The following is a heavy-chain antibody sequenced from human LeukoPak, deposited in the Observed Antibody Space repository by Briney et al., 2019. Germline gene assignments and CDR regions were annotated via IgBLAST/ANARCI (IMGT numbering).Heavy chain of an antibody. J-gene: IGHJ4*02. CDR1: GYTFTSNA. CDR2: INAGDGNT. D-gene: IGHD3-22*01. Sequence: GASVKVSCKASGYTFTSNATHWVRQAPGQRLEWMGWINAGDGNTKYSQKFQGRVTITRDTSASTAYMELSSLRSEDTAVYYCARVQLPYYYDSSGYGVGYWGQGTLVTVSS. CDR3: ARVQLPYYYDSSGYGVGY. V-gene: IGHV1-3*01.